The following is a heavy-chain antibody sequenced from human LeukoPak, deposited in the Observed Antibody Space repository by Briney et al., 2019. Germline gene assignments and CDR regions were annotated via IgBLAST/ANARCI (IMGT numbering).Heavy chain of an antibody. CDR2: ISSSSYI. CDR3: ATGAAAGTPEDY. CDR1: GFTFSSYS. J-gene: IGHJ4*02. Sequence: GGSLRLSCAASGFTFSSYSMNWVRQAPGKGLEWVSSISSSSYIYYADSVKGRFTISRDNAKNSLYLQMNSLRAEDTALYYCATGAAAGTPEDYWGQGTLVTVSS. D-gene: IGHD6-13*01. V-gene: IGHV3-21*04.